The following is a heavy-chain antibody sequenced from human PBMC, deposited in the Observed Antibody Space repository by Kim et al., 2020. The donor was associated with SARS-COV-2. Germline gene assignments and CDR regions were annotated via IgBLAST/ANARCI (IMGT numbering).Heavy chain of an antibody. CDR3: AKENYDILTGFSHYGMDV. V-gene: IGHV3-23*01. D-gene: IGHD3-9*01. CDR2: MSGSGGST. J-gene: IGHJ6*02. Sequence: AGSLRLSCAASGFTFSSYAMSWVRQAPGKGLEWVSAMSGSGGSTYYADSVKGRFTISRDNSKNTLYLQMNSLRAEDTAVYYCAKENYDILTGFSHYGMDVWGQGTTVTVSS. CDR1: GFTFSSYA.